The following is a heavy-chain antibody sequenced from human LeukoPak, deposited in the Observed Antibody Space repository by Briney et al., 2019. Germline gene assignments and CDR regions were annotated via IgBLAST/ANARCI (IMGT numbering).Heavy chain of an antibody. CDR1: GGSFSGYY. D-gene: IGHD4-11*01. CDR2: IYYSGST. J-gene: IGHJ5*02. Sequence: PSETLPLTCAVYGGSFSGYYWSWIRQPPGQGLEWIGHIYYSGSTNYNPSLKSRVTISVNTSKNQFSLKLSSVTAADTAVYYCARMVESTVTIAFENWFDPWGQGTLVTVSS. V-gene: IGHV4-59*01. CDR3: ARMVESTVTIAFENWFDP.